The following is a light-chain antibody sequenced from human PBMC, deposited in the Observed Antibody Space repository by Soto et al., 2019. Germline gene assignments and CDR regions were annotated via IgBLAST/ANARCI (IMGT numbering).Light chain of an antibody. V-gene: IGKV1-9*01. CDR2: AAS. J-gene: IGKJ4*01. CDR3: QQLKSYPLT. Sequence: DSQLSQSPSFLSASVRDRVTITCPATQGVCTGSTWYQQKPGKAPELLIYAASTLQSGVPSRFSGSGSGTEFTLTISSLQPEDFATYHCQQLKSYPLTFGGGTKVEMK. CDR1: QGVCTG.